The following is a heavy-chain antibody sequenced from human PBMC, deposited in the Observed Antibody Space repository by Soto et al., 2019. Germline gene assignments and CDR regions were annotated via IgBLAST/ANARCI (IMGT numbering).Heavy chain of an antibody. Sequence: ASVKVSCKASGGTFSSYTISWVRQAPGQGLEWMGRIIPILGIANYAQKFQGRVTITADKSTSTAYMELSSLRSEDTAVYYCARGIGGSRTSDAFDIWGQGTMVTVSS. D-gene: IGHD2-15*01. V-gene: IGHV1-69*02. CDR1: GGTFSSYT. CDR2: IIPILGIA. CDR3: ARGIGGSRTSDAFDI. J-gene: IGHJ3*02.